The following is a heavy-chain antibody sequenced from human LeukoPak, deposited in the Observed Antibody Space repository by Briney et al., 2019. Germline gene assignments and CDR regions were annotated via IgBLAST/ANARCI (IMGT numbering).Heavy chain of an antibody. D-gene: IGHD3-16*01. V-gene: IGHV4-34*08. CDR3: AVGGQY. CDR1: GFTFSSYS. J-gene: IGHJ4*02. Sequence: LRLSCAASGFTFSSYSMNWVRQPPGKGLEWIGEINHSGSTNYNPSLKSRVTISVDTSKNQFSLKLSSVTAADTAVYYCAVGGQYWGQGTLVTVSS. CDR2: INHSGST.